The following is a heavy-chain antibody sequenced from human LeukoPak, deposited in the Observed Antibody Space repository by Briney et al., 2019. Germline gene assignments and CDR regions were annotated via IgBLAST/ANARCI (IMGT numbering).Heavy chain of an antibody. CDR3: ARGVVVTYAFDI. CDR1: AGTFSSYS. CDR2: IIPIFGTA. Sequence: SVKVSCKASAGTFSSYSISWVRQAPGQGLEWVGRIIPIFGTANYAQKFQGRVTITTDESTSTAYMELSSLRSEDTAGYCCARGVVVTYAFDIWGQGTLVTVSS. J-gene: IGHJ3*02. V-gene: IGHV1-69*05. D-gene: IGHD3-22*01.